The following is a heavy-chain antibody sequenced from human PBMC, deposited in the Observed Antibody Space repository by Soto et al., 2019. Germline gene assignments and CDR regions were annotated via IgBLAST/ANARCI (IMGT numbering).Heavy chain of an antibody. CDR2: IYPGDSDT. CDR3: ARTAAAGKYYYGVDV. V-gene: IGHV5-51*01. J-gene: IGHJ6*02. CDR1: GYSFTSYW. D-gene: IGHD6-13*01. Sequence: GESLKISCKGSGYSFTSYWIGWVRQMPGKGLECMGIIYPGDSDTRYSPSFQGQVTIPADKSISTAYLQWSSLKASDAAMYYCARTAAAGKYYYGVDVWAKGPRSPSP.